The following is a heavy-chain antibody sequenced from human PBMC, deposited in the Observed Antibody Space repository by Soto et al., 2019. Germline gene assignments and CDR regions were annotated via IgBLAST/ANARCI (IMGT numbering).Heavy chain of an antibody. D-gene: IGHD2-15*01. CDR3: ARAHNTVVYHFDF. CDR2: IYPSDSDT. V-gene: IGHV5-51*01. CDR1: GYTFTIYR. J-gene: IGHJ4*02. Sequence: PGESLKISCQVSGYTFTIYRIGWVRQMPGKGLEWMGIIYPSDSDTRYSPSFQGQVTISADQSINTAYLQWDSLKASDTAIYYCARAHNTVVYHFDFWGQGTPVTVSS.